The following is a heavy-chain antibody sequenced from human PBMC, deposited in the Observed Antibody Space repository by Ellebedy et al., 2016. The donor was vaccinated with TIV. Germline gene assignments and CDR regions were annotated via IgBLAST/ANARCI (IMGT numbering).Heavy chain of an antibody. J-gene: IGHJ6*02. CDR1: AYTFTTYG. CDR3: ASEGENFNIVVVPAAEYYYYGMDV. V-gene: IGHV1-18*01. D-gene: IGHD2-2*01. CDR2: ISAYNGNT. Sequence: AASVQVSCKASAYTFTTYGVSWVRQAPGQGLEWLGWISAYNGNTNYAQQFQGSVTLNTDTSTSTAYMEPKSLRYDETAVYYCASEGENFNIVVVPAAEYYYYGMDVWGQGTTVTVSS.